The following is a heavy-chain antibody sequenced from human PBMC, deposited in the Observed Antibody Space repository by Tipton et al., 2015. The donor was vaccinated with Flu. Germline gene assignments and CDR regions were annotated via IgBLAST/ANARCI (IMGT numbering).Heavy chain of an antibody. CDR1: GYSISSGYY. CDR2: IYHSGST. Sequence: TLSLTCAVSGYSISSGYYWGWIRQPPGKGLEWIGSIYHSGSTYYNPSLKSRVIISVDTSKNQFSLKLSSVTAADTAVYYCARLRTEGLVPFDYWGQGTLVPVPS. D-gene: IGHD6-6*01. V-gene: IGHV4-38-2*01. CDR3: ARLRTEGLVPFDY. J-gene: IGHJ4*02.